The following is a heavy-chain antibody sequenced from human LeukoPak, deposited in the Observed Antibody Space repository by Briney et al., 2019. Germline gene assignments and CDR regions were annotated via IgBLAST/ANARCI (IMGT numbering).Heavy chain of an antibody. D-gene: IGHD3-10*01. CDR2: ISSSGTTM. V-gene: IGHV3-48*03. Sequence: PGGSLRLSCAASGFFFSSTEMNWVRQAPGKGLEWVSYISSSGTTMYYADSVKGRFTISRDNAKSSLYLQMNSLSAEDTAIYYCARSPSGSGNLWFDPWGQGTLGTVSS. CDR1: GFFFSSTE. CDR3: ARSPSGSGNLWFDP. J-gene: IGHJ5*02.